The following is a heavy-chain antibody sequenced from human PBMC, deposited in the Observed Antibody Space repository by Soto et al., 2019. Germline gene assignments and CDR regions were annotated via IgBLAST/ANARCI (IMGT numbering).Heavy chain of an antibody. Sequence: GGSLRLSCAASGFTFSSYAMSWVRQAPGKGLEWVSAISGSGGSTYYADSVKGRFTISRDNSKNTLYLQMNSLRAEDTAVYYCAKVVAYNWNYEGYGMDVWGQGTTVTVSS. J-gene: IGHJ6*02. CDR3: AKVVAYNWNYEGYGMDV. V-gene: IGHV3-23*01. D-gene: IGHD1-7*01. CDR1: GFTFSSYA. CDR2: ISGSGGST.